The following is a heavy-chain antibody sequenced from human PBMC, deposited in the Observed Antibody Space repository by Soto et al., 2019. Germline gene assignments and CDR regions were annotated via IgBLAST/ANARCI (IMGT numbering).Heavy chain of an antibody. J-gene: IGHJ4*02. CDR2: IHYSGRT. V-gene: IGHV4-59*12. D-gene: IGHD1-26*01. CDR1: NGSISGFY. Sequence: SETLSLTCSVSNGSISGFYWTWIRQPPGKILEWIGYIHYSGRTDYNPSLASRATMSVDTSKNQFSLNLKSITAADTAVYYCVRVGVGIGNHFDSWGRGTLVTVSS. CDR3: VRVGVGIGNHFDS.